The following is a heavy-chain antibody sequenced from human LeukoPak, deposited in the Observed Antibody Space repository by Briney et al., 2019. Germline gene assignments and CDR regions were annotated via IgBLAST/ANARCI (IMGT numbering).Heavy chain of an antibody. J-gene: IGHJ4*02. D-gene: IGHD2-15*01. Sequence: AASVKVSCKASGYTFTGYYMHWVRQAPGQGLEWMGWINPNSGGTNYAQKFQGTVTLTRDTSISTAYMEVRRLRSDDTAVYYCARDPDCSGGSCYRGYYFDYWGQGTLVTVSS. CDR3: ARDPDCSGGSCYRGYYFDY. V-gene: IGHV1-2*02. CDR2: INPNSGGT. CDR1: GYTFTGYY.